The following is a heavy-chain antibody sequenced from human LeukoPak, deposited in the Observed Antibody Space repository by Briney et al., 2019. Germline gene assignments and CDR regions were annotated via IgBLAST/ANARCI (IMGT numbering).Heavy chain of an antibody. CDR1: GFSISSYY. D-gene: IGHD7-27*01. CDR3: ASSGDRLSAFDP. V-gene: IGHV4-59*01. Sequence: SETLSLTCTVSGFSISSYYWNWIRQPPGKGLEWVGYIYYNGSTNYNPSLKSRVTISVDSSKNQFSLKLSSVTAADTAVYYCASSGDRLSAFDPWGQGTLVTVSS. CDR2: IYYNGST. J-gene: IGHJ5*02.